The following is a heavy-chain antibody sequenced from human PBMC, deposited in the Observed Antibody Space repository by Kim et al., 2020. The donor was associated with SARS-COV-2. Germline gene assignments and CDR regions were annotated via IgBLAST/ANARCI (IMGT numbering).Heavy chain of an antibody. J-gene: IGHJ4*02. V-gene: IGHV3-9*01. D-gene: IGHD3-10*01. CDR1: GFTFDDYA. CDR2: ISWNSGSI. CDR3: AKEISGPIDY. Sequence: GGSLRLSCAASGFTFDDYAMHWVRQAPGKGLEWVSGISWNSGSIGYADSVKGRFTISRDNAKNSLYLQMNSLRAEDTALYYCAKEISGPIDYWGQGTLVTVSS.